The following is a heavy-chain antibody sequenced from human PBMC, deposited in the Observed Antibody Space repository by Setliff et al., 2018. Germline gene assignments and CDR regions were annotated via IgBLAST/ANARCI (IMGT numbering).Heavy chain of an antibody. CDR1: GFTFSSYA. V-gene: IGHV3-21*01. CDR3: ARDGGEY. CDR2: ISGSSEFI. J-gene: IGHJ4*02. D-gene: IGHD3-16*01. Sequence: GSMRLSCAASGFTFSSYAMSWVRQAPGKGLEWVSSISGSSEFIYYADSVKGRFTISRDNAKNSLYLQMNSLRAEDTAVYYCARDGGEYWGQGTLVTVSS.